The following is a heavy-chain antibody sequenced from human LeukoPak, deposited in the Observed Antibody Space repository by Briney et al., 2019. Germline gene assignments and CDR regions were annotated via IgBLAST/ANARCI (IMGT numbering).Heavy chain of an antibody. J-gene: IGHJ3*02. CDR3: AREADCSGGTCYRGAFDI. CDR2: IWHDGSNN. CDR1: GFTFSQYA. Sequence: PGGSLRLSCAASGFTFSQYAMHWVRQAPGKGLEWVAAIWHDGSNNYYVDSVKGRFTISRDNSKNTLYLQMNSLRAEDTAVYYCAREADCSGGTCYRGAFDIWGQGTMVTVSS. V-gene: IGHV3-33*01. D-gene: IGHD2-15*01.